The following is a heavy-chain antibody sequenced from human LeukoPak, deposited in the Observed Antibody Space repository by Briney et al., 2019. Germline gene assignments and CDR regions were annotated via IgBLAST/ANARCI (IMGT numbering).Heavy chain of an antibody. CDR1: GYSISSGYY. D-gene: IGHD3-22*01. Sequence: SETLSLTCAVSGYSISSGYYWGWIRQPPGKGLEWIGSIYHSGSTYYNPSLKSRVTISVDTSKNQFSLKLSSVNAADTAVYYCAGSMIVVVTHAFDIWGQGTMVTVSS. CDR3: AGSMIVVVTHAFDI. J-gene: IGHJ3*02. CDR2: IYHSGST. V-gene: IGHV4-38-2*01.